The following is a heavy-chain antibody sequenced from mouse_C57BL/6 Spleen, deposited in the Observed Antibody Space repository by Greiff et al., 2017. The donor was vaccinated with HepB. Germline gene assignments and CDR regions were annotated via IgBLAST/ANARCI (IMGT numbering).Heavy chain of an antibody. D-gene: IGHD1-1*01. Sequence: EVQLQQSGAELVRPGSSVKMSCTTSGYTFTSYGINWVKQRPGQGLEWIGYIYIGHGYTEYNEKFKGKATLTSDTSSSTAYMQLSSLTSEDSAIYFCARRSYYYGSSHGDYYAMDYWGQGTSVTVSS. CDR1: GYTFTSYG. CDR2: IYIGHGYT. V-gene: IGHV1-58*01. CDR3: ARRSYYYGSSHGDYYAMDY. J-gene: IGHJ4*01.